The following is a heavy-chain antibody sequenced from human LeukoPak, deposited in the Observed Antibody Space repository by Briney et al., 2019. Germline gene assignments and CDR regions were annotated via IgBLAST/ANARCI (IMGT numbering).Heavy chain of an antibody. J-gene: IGHJ4*02. V-gene: IGHV1-3*01. D-gene: IGHD3-22*01. CDR3: ARDYYDSSGWDY. CDR2: INAGNGNT. CDR1: GYTFTSYA. Sequence: WASVRVSCKASGYTFTSYAMHWVRQAPGQRLEWMGWINAGNGNTKYSQKFQGRVTITRDTSASTAYMELSSLRSEDTAVCYCARDYYDSSGWDYWGQGTLVTVSS.